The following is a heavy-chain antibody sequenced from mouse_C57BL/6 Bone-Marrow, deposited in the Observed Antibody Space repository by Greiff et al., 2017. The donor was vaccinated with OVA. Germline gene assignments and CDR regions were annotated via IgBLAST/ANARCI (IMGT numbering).Heavy chain of an antibody. CDR1: GFTFSDFY. J-gene: IGHJ3*01. CDR2: SRNKANDYTT. D-gene: IGHD2-5*01. Sequence: LVESGGGLVQSGRSLRLSCATSGFTFSDFYMEWVRQAPGKGLEWIAASRNKANDYTTEYSASVKGRFIVSRDTSQSILYLQMNALRAEDTAIYYCARDLYSNYVFAYWGQGTLVTVSA. V-gene: IGHV7-1*01. CDR3: ARDLYSNYVFAY.